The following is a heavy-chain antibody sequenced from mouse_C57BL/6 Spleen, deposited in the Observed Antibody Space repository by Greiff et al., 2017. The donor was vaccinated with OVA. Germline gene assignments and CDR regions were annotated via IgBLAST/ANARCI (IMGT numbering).Heavy chain of an antibody. V-gene: IGHV1-69*01. Sequence: QVQLQQPGAELVMPGASVKLSCKASGYTFTSYWMHWVKQRPGQGLEWIGEIDPSDSYTNYNQKFKGKSTLTVDKSSSTAYMQLSSLTSEDSAVYYCARRNYLSAMDYWGQGTSVTVSS. CDR1: GYTFTSYW. CDR3: ARRNYLSAMDY. D-gene: IGHD5-5*01. CDR2: IDPSDSYT. J-gene: IGHJ4*01.